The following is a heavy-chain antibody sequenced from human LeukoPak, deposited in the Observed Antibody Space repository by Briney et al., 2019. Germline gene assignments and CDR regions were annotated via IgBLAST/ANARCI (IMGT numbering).Heavy chain of an antibody. D-gene: IGHD5-18*01. CDR3: AVGGYSYGHFDY. J-gene: IGHJ4*02. Sequence: ASVKVSCKASGYTFTSYDINWVRQATGQGLEWMGWMNPNSGNTGYAQKFQGRVTITTDESTSTAYMELSSLRSEDTAVYYCAVGGYSYGHFDYWGQGTLVTVSS. CDR1: GYTFTSYD. V-gene: IGHV1-8*03. CDR2: MNPNSGNT.